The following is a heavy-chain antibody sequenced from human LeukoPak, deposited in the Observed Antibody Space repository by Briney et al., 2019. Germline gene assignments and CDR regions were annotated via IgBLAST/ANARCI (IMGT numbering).Heavy chain of an antibody. CDR3: ARVWAALVRRYFDS. CDR1: GGSISSGSYY. Sequence: PSETLSLTCSVSGGSISSGSYYWAWIRQPPGKGLEWIGSFYYSGSTYYNPSLRSRVTISVDTSKNQFSLKLSSVTAADTAVYYCARVWAALVRRYFDSWGQGTLVTVSS. V-gene: IGHV4-39*07. D-gene: IGHD6-6*01. J-gene: IGHJ4*02. CDR2: FYYSGST.